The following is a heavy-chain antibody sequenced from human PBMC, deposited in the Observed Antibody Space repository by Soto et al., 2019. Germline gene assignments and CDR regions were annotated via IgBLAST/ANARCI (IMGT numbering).Heavy chain of an antibody. CDR3: ARATLRNWNDGLDFDY. V-gene: IGHV4-59*01. Sequence: PSETLSLTCTVSGGSISSYYWSWIRQPPGKGLEWIGYIYYSGSTNYNPSLKSRVTISVDTSKNQFSLKLSSVTAADTAVYYCARATLRNWNDGLDFDYWGQGTLVTVSS. J-gene: IGHJ4*02. CDR2: IYYSGST. D-gene: IGHD1-1*01. CDR1: GGSISSYY.